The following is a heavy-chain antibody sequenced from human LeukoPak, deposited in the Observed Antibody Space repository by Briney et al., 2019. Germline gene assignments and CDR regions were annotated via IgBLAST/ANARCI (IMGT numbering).Heavy chain of an antibody. CDR1: GFTFNNYA. CDR3: GKTTTGYSSGRYPGWPVDY. D-gene: IGHD6-19*01. V-gene: IGHV3-23*01. CDR2: VFGSGGSA. J-gene: IGHJ4*02. Sequence: GGSLRLSCAASGFTFNNYAMYWVRQAPGKGLEWVSGVFGSGGSAHYADSVKGRFTISRDNSKNTVYLEINSLRAEDTGIYYCGKTTTGYSSGRYPGWPVDYWGQGTLVTVSS.